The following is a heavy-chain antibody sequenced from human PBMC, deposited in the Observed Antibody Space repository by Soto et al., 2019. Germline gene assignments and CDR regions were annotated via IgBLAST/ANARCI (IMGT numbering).Heavy chain of an antibody. CDR2: IQHYGNT. CDR3: ARQGCSGDACYSRATWFDP. D-gene: IGHD2-15*01. CDR1: GGSIISRSHY. Sequence: QLQLQESGPGLVKPSETLSLICTVSGGSIISRSHYWGWIRQPPGKGLEWIGNIQHYGNTYSKPSLKSLVTLSVDTSKNQFSLRLNSVTAADTAVYYCARQGCSGDACYSRATWFDPWGQGILVTVSS. V-gene: IGHV4-39*01. J-gene: IGHJ5*02.